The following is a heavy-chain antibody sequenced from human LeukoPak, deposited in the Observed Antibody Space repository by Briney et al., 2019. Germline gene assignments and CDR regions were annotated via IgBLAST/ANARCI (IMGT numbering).Heavy chain of an antibody. CDR1: GFTFRNYW. Sequence: PGGSLRLSCAASGFTFRNYWMTWVRQAPGKGLEWVANIKQDGNEKYYVDSVKGRFTISRDNAKNSLYLQMNSLRAEDTAVYYCARGLVTVTGDDAFDIWGQGTMVTVSS. CDR2: IKQDGNEK. D-gene: IGHD4-17*01. J-gene: IGHJ3*02. CDR3: ARGLVTVTGDDAFDI. V-gene: IGHV3-7*05.